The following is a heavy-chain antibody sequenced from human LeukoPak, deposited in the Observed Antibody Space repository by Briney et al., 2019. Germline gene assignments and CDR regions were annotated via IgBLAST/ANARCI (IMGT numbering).Heavy chain of an antibody. J-gene: IGHJ4*02. V-gene: IGHV3-7*05. CDR1: GFIFSSHW. D-gene: IGHD1-14*01. CDR2: INQVGSQK. Sequence: PGGSLRLSCAASGFIFSSHWMSWVRQAPGKGLEWVANINQVGSQKYYVDSVRGRFIISSDKAKTSPYLKINSLRAEDTTLYYCARSNREFASGTGDYWGQGTLVTVSS. CDR3: ARSNREFASGTGDY.